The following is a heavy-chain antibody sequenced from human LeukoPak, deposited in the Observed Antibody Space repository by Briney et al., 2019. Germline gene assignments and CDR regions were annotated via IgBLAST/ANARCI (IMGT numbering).Heavy chain of an antibody. CDR1: GGSISSGSYY. D-gene: IGHD5-24*01. Sequence: SETLSLTCTVSGGSISSGSYYWSWIRQPAGKGLEWIGRIYTSGSTNYNPSLKSRVTISVDTSKNQFSLKLSSVTAADTAVYYCARDVEMATILDYYYYMDVWGKGTTVTISS. CDR3: ARDVEMATILDYYYYMDV. CDR2: IYTSGST. V-gene: IGHV4-61*02. J-gene: IGHJ6*03.